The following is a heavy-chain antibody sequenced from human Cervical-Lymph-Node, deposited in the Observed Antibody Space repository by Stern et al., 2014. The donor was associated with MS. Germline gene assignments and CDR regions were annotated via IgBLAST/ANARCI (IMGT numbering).Heavy chain of an antibody. D-gene: IGHD2-21*01. V-gene: IGHV3-30*18. CDR2: ISYDGSDN. CDR1: GFTFSRYD. J-gene: IGHJ3*01. Sequence: VQLVESGGGVVKPGGSLRLSCAASGFTFSRYDIHWVRQAPGQGLEWVGVISYDGSDNNYADSVKGRFTISSDNSKNALYLQMNSLKSENTAVYYCAKVLWGGGPDDAFDVWGQGTMVTVSS. CDR3: AKVLWGGGPDDAFDV.